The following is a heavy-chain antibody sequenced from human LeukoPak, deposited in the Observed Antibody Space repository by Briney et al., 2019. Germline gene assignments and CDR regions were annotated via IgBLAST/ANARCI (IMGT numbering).Heavy chain of an antibody. Sequence: PSETLSLTCTVSGGSISSSSYYWGWIRQPPGKGLEWIGSIYYSGSTYYNPSLKSRVTISVDTSKNQFSLKLSSVTAADTAVYYCARIYGSGRVGGIYWGQGILVTVSS. D-gene: IGHD3-10*01. CDR3: ARIYGSGRVGGIY. CDR2: IYYSGST. V-gene: IGHV4-39*01. J-gene: IGHJ4*02. CDR1: GGSISSSSYY.